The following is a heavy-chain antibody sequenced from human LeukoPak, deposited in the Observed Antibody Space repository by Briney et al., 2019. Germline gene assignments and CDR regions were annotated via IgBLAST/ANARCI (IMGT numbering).Heavy chain of an antibody. J-gene: IGHJ5*02. CDR2: INHSGST. D-gene: IGHD4-11*01. CDR3: ARVGPYYSFRVVGPGKNWFDP. Sequence: PSETLSLTCTVSGGSIRSGYYYWGWIRQPPGKGLEWIGEINHSGSTNYNPSLKSRVTISVDTSKNQFSLKLSSVTAADTAVYYCARVGPYYSFRVVGPGKNWFDPWGQGTLVTVSS. V-gene: IGHV4-39*07. CDR1: GGSIRSGYYY.